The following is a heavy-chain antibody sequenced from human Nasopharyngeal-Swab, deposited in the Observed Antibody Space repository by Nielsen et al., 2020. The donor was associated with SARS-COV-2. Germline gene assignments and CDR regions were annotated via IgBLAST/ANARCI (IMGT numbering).Heavy chain of an antibody. D-gene: IGHD2-2*01. V-gene: IGHV3-48*02. CDR2: ISSSSSTI. CDR3: ARAVGQGFVVVPAANPSNWFDP. J-gene: IGHJ5*02. Sequence: GGSLRLSCAASGFTFSSYSMNWVRHAPGKGLEWVSYISSSSSTIYYADSVKGRFTISRDNAKNSLYLQMNSLRDEDTAVYYCARAVGQGFVVVPAANPSNWFDPWGQGTLVTVSS. CDR1: GFTFSSYS.